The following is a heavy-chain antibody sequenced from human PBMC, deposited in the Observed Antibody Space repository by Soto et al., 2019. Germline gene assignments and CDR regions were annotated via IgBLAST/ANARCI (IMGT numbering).Heavy chain of an antibody. V-gene: IGHV1-69*13. CDR1: GGTFSSYT. D-gene: IGHD2-15*01. CDR3: ARGLKWSPDY. Sequence: GASVKVSCKASGGTFSSYTISWVRQAPGQGLEWMGGIIPIFGIANYAQKFQGRVTITADESTSTAYTELSSLRSEDTAVYYCARGLKWSPDYWGQGTLVTVSS. J-gene: IGHJ4*02. CDR2: IIPIFGIA.